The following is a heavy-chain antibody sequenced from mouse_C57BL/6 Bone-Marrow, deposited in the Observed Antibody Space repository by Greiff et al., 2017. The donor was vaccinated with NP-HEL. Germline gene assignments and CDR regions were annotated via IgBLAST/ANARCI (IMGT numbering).Heavy chain of an antibody. V-gene: IGHV5-4*03. D-gene: IGHD3-2*02. Sequence: EVMLVESGGGLVKPGGSLKLSCAASGFTFSSYAMSWVRQTPEKRLEWVATISDGGSYTYYPDNVKGRFTISRDNAKNNLYLQMSHLKSEDTAMYDCASAQATGFAYWGQGTLVTVSA. J-gene: IGHJ3*01. CDR2: ISDGGSYT. CDR1: GFTFSSYA. CDR3: ASAQATGFAY.